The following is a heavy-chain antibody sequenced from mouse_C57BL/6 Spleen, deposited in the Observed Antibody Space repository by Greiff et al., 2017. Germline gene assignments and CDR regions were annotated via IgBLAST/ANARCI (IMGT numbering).Heavy chain of an antibody. J-gene: IGHJ2*01. CDR1: GYTFTSYW. D-gene: IGHD1-1*01. CDR3: AIITTVVATD. Sequence: QVQLKQPGAELVKPGASVKLSCKASGYTFTSYWMHWVKQRPGQGLEWIGMIHPNSGSTNYNEKFKSKATLTVDKSSSTAYMQLSSLTSEDSAVYYCAIITTVVATDWGQGTTLTVSS. V-gene: IGHV1-64*01. CDR2: IHPNSGST.